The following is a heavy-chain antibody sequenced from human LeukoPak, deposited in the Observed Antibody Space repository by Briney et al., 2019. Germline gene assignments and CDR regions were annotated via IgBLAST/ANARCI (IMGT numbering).Heavy chain of an antibody. CDR2: ICYSGST. V-gene: IGHV4-39*01. D-gene: IGHD3-22*01. CDR1: GGSISSSSYY. CDR3: ARHRKNITSITMIVVVIGYFDY. Sequence: SETLSLTRTVSGGSISSSSYYWGWIRQPPGTGLEWIGSICYSGSTYYNPSLKGRVTISVDTSKNQFSLKLSSVTAADTAVYYCARHRKNITSITMIVVVIGYFDYWGQGTLVTVSS. J-gene: IGHJ4*02.